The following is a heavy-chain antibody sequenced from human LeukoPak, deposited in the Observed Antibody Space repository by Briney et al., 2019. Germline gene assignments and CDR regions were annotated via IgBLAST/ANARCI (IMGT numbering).Heavy chain of an antibody. V-gene: IGHV3-21*01. Sequence: GGSLRLSCAASGFTFSSYSMNWVRQAPGKGLEWVSSISSSSSYIYYADSVKGRFTISRDNAKNSLYLQMNSLRAEDTAVYYCARDRVPWQQLVPYYFDYWGQGTLVTVSS. CDR1: GFTFSSYS. J-gene: IGHJ4*02. D-gene: IGHD6-13*01. CDR3: ARDRVPWQQLVPYYFDY. CDR2: ISSSSSYI.